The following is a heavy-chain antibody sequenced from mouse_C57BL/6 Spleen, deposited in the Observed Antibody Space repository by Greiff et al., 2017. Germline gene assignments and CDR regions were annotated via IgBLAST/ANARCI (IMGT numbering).Heavy chain of an antibody. CDR1: CYTFTSYW. J-gene: IGHJ2*01. V-gene: IGHV1-69*01. CDR3: ARHGSSQYYFDY. Sequence: VQLQQPRAELALPGASLQLSCKSSCYTFTSYWMHWVKQRPGPGLAWIGELDPSDSYTNYNQKFKGKSTLTVDKSSSTAYMQLSSLTSEDSAVYYCARHGSSQYYFDYWGQGTTLTVSS. CDR2: LDPSDSYT. D-gene: IGHD1-1*01.